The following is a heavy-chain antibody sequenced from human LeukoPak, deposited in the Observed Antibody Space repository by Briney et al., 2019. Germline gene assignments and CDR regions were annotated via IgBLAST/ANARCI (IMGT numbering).Heavy chain of an antibody. CDR2: IWYDGSNK. CDR3: AKDSKESGFDY. D-gene: IGHD3-10*01. V-gene: IGHV3-33*06. J-gene: IGHJ4*02. CDR1: GFTFSSYG. Sequence: PGESLRLSCAASGFTFSSYGMHWVRQAPGKGLELVAVIWYDGSNKYYADSVKGRFTISRDNSKNTLYLQINSLRAEDTAVYYCAKDSKESGFDYWGQGTQVTVSS.